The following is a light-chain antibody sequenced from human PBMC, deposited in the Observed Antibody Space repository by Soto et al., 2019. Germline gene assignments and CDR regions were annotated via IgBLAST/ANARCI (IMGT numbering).Light chain of an antibody. V-gene: IGKV3-11*01. CDR2: DAS. Sequence: EIVLTQSPATLSLSPGNRATLSCRASESVSRYLAWYQQKPGQAPRLLIYDASNRATGIPARFSGSGSGTDFTLPTTSLEPQDFAVYYCRQRSNWPSTFGEGTKVEIK. J-gene: IGKJ4*01. CDR1: ESVSRY. CDR3: RQRSNWPST.